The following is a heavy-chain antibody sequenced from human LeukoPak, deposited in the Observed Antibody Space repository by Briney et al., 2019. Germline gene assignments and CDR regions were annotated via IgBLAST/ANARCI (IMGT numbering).Heavy chain of an antibody. CDR1: GYTFTSYD. Sequence: ASVKVSCKASGYTFTSYDINWVRQATGQGLEWMGWMNPNSGNTGHAQKFQGRVTMTRNTSISTAYMELSSLRSEDTAVYYCARDRPNYDFWSGYKNWFDPWGQGTLVTVSS. D-gene: IGHD3-3*01. V-gene: IGHV1-8*01. J-gene: IGHJ5*02. CDR2: MNPNSGNT. CDR3: ARDRPNYDFWSGYKNWFDP.